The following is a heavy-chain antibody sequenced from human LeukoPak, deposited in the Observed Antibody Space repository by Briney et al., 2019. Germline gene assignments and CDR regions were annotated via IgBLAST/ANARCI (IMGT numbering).Heavy chain of an antibody. J-gene: IGHJ4*02. CDR1: GYAFTGYY. Sequence: ASVKVSCKASGYAFTGYYMHWVRQAPGQGLEWVGWINPNSGGTNYAQKFQGRVTMTRDTSISTAYMELSRLRSEDTAVYYCATFSGYSSGWFPSPFGYWGQGTLVTVSS. CDR2: INPNSGGT. V-gene: IGHV1-2*02. CDR3: ATFSGYSSGWFPSPFGY. D-gene: IGHD6-19*01.